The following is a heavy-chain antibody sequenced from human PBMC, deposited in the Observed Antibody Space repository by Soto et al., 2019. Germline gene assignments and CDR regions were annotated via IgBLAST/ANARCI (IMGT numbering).Heavy chain of an antibody. Sequence: SETLSLTCTVSGGSVSSGSYYWSWIRQPPGKGLEWIGYIYGTGTTNYSPSLTNRVTISVDMSKNQFSLRLSSVTAADTAVYYCAGFSSGTYLFDLWGQGTPVTVSS. CDR2: IYGTGTT. V-gene: IGHV4-61*01. CDR1: GGSVSSGSYY. CDR3: AGFSSGTYLFDL. D-gene: IGHD1-26*01. J-gene: IGHJ5*02.